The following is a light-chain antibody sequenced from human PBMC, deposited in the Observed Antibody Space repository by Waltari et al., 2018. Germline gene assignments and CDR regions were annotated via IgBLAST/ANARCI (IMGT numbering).Light chain of an antibody. V-gene: IGLV2-14*03. CDR3: SSYTTRGTWV. J-gene: IGLJ3*02. CDR1: FSDVGAFDY. Sequence: QSALTQPASVSGSPGQSITFSSTGAFSDVGAFDYVSWSHQLPGRAPKLLIYDVSHRPSGVSDRLSGSKSGNTASLTISGLQPEDEADYYCSSYTTRGTWVFGGGTKLTVL. CDR2: DVS.